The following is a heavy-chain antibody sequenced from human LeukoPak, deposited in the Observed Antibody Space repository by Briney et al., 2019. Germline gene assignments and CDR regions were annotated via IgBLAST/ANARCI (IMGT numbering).Heavy chain of an antibody. CDR2: IYHSGST. CDR1: GGSISSGGYS. D-gene: IGHD2-2*02. CDR3: ARGRWGYCSSTSCYRGPNWFDP. J-gene: IGHJ5*02. Sequence: SQTLSLTCAVSGGSISSGGYSWSWLRQPPGKGLEWIGYIYHSGSTYSNPSLKSRVTISVDRSKNQFSLKLSSVTAADTAVYYCARGRWGYCSSTSCYRGPNWFDPWGQGTLVTVSS. V-gene: IGHV4-30-2*01.